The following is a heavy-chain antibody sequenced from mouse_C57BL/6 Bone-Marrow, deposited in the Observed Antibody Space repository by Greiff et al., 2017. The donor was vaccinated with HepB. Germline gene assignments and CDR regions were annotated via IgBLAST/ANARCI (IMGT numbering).Heavy chain of an antibody. CDR2: ISSGSSTI. V-gene: IGHV5-17*01. CDR1: GFTFSDYG. CDR3: ARCYYGSSYAMDY. Sequence: EVQRVESGGGLVKPGGSLKLSCAASGFTFSDYGMHWVRQAPEKGLEWVAYISSGSSTIYYADTVKGRFTISRDNATNTLFLQMTSLRSEDTAMYYCARCYYGSSYAMDYWGQGTSVTVSS. D-gene: IGHD1-1*01. J-gene: IGHJ4*01.